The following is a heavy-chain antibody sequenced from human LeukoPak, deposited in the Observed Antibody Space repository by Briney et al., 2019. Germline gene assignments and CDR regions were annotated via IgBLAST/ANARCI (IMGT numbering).Heavy chain of an antibody. CDR3: ARVGDSSGSFPLFDY. CDR2: INPNSGGT. CDR1: GYTFTGYY. Sequence: WASVKVSCKASGYTFTGYYMHWVRQAPGQGLEWMGWINPNSGGTNYAQKFQGRVTMTRDTSISTAYMELSRLRSDDTAVYYCARVGDSSGSFPLFDYWGQGTLVTVSS. D-gene: IGHD6-19*01. J-gene: IGHJ4*02. V-gene: IGHV1-2*02.